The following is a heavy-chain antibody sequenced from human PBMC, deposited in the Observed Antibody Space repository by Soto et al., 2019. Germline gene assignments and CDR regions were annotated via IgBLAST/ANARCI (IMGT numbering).Heavy chain of an antibody. CDR3: ARSNIPGGA. V-gene: IGHV3-21*01. CDR1: GFTFSQYN. J-gene: IGHJ4*02. D-gene: IGHD2-21*01. Sequence: GGALRLSCEASGFTFSQYNMNWVRQAPGKGLEWVSSISGSSRNMYYADSVKGRFTISRDNAKNSLYLQMNSLRAEDTAVYFCARSNIPGGAWGQGTLVTVSS. CDR2: ISGSSRNM.